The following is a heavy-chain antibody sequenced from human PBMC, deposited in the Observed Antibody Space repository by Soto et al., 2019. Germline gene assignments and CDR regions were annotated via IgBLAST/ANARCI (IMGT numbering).Heavy chain of an antibody. Sequence: QVQLVQSGAEVKKPGASVKVSCKASGYTFTDSDISWVRQATGQGLEWMGWINPNSGNTAYAHKFQGRVTMTRDTSISTAYMELGGLRAEDTAVYYCARDRNYSIFWGQGTLVTVSS. J-gene: IGHJ4*02. CDR3: ARDRNYSIF. D-gene: IGHD4-4*01. CDR2: INPNSGNT. CDR1: GYTFTDSD. V-gene: IGHV1-8*02.